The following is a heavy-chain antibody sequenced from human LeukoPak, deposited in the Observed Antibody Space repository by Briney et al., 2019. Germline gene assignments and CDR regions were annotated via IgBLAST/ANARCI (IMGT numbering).Heavy chain of an antibody. Sequence: GGSLRLSCAASGFTFSSYATNWVRQAPGKGLEWVAIISYDGTNKDYADSVKGRFTISRDNPRNTLYLQMNSLRAEDTAVYYCARDPLYTNSPPSYFDYWGQGTLVTVSS. CDR1: GFTFSSYA. CDR2: ISYDGTNK. V-gene: IGHV3-30-3*01. CDR3: ARDPLYTNSPPSYFDY. J-gene: IGHJ4*02. D-gene: IGHD2-2*02.